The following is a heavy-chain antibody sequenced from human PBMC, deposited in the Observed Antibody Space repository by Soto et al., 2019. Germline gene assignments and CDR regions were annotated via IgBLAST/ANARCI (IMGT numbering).Heavy chain of an antibody. CDR2: ISGSSGST. J-gene: IGHJ4*02. CDR1: GFTFSNYA. V-gene: IGHV3-23*01. Sequence: GGSLRLSCAASGFTFSNYAMSWVRQAPGKGLEWVSAISGSSGSTYYADSVKGRITISRDNSKNTLYLQMNSLRAAEATVCDCATDLTGSGYDYFDYWGQGTLVTVSS. D-gene: IGHD5-12*01. CDR3: ATDLTGSGYDYFDY.